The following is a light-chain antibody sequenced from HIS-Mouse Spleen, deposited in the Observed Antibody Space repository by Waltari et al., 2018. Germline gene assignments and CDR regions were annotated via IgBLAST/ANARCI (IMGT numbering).Light chain of an antibody. Sequence: EIVFTQYPGTLSLSPGEGATLSCRASQSVSSSYLAWYQQKPGQAPRLLIYGASSRATGIPDRFSGSGSGTDFTLTISRLEPEDFAVYYCQQYGSSLWTFGQGTKVEIK. J-gene: IGKJ1*01. V-gene: IGKV3-20*01. CDR1: QSVSSSY. CDR2: GAS. CDR3: QQYGSSLWT.